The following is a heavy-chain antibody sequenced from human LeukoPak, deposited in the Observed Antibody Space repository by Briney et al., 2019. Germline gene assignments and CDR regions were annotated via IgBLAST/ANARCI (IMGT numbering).Heavy chain of an antibody. D-gene: IGHD3-22*01. CDR2: IGSGSYYM. CDR3: ATSHFDSSGSFDF. V-gene: IGHV3-21*06. Sequence: GGSLRLSCVGSGFTFSTYTMHWVRQAPGKGLEWLSSIGSGSYYMYYGDSVKGRFTIFRDNAKNSLYLQMNSLRAEDTAVYYCATSHFDSSGSFDFWGLGTLVTVSS. J-gene: IGHJ4*02. CDR1: GFTFSTYT.